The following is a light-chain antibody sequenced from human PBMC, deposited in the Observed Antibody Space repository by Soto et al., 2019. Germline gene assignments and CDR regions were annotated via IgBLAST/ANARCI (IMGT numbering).Light chain of an antibody. V-gene: IGLV4-69*01. CDR2: LNNDGSH. Sequence: QLVLTQSPSASASLGASVKLTCTLSSGHSSYAIAWHQKQPGXXXRYLXDLNNDGSHTKGXGIPDRFSGSSSGADRFLIIXXXQSEDEADYYCQTXGXXXXXFGXGTKLTVL. J-gene: IGLJ2*01. CDR1: SGHSSYA. CDR3: QTXGXXXXX.